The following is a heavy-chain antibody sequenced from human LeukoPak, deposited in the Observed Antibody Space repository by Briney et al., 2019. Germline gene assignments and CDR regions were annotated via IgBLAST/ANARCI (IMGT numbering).Heavy chain of an antibody. V-gene: IGHV3-30-3*01. CDR1: GFTFSSYA. CDR3: AKDQEQQLVNLADY. D-gene: IGHD6-13*01. CDR2: ISYDGSNK. J-gene: IGHJ4*02. Sequence: GGSLRLSCAASGFTFSSYAMHWVRQAPGKGLEWVAVISYDGSNKYYADSVKGRFTISRDNSKNTLYLQMNSLRAEDTAVYYCAKDQEQQLVNLADYWGQGTLVTVSS.